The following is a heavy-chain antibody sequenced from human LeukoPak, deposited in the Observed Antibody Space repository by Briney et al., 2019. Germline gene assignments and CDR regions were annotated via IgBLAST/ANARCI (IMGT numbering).Heavy chain of an antibody. CDR3: ARSGPTYYYDSSGYRALWYFDY. J-gene: IGHJ4*02. D-gene: IGHD3-22*01. CDR1: GFTFSSYG. Sequence: GGSLRLSCAASGFTFSSYGMRWVRQAPGKGLEWVAVIWYDGSNKYYADSVKGRFTISRDNSKNTLYLQMNSLRAEDTAVYYCARSGPTYYYDSSGYRALWYFDYWGQGTLVTVSS. CDR2: IWYDGSNK. V-gene: IGHV3-33*01.